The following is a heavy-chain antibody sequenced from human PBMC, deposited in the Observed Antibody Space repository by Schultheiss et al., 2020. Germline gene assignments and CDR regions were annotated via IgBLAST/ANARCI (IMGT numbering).Heavy chain of an antibody. CDR1: GFTFDDYA. J-gene: IGHJ4*02. Sequence: GGSLRLSCAASGFTFDDYAMHWVRQAPGKGLEWVSGISWNSGSIGYADSVKGRFTISRDNAKNSLYLQMNSLRAEDTALYYCAKRVSDYWGQGTLVTVSS. V-gene: IGHV3-9*01. CDR2: ISWNSGSI. CDR3: AKRVSDY.